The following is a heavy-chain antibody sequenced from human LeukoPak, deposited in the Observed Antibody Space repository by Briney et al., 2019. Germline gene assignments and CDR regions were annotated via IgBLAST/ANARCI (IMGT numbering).Heavy chain of an antibody. Sequence: GESLKISCKGSGYSFNTYWIAWVRQMPGKGLEWMGIIYPGDSDTRYSPPFQGQVSISADKSINTACLQWSSLKASDTAIYYCARRQYCSGGDCYSGAFDIWGQGTMVTVSS. V-gene: IGHV5-51*01. J-gene: IGHJ3*02. CDR2: IYPGDSDT. D-gene: IGHD2-15*01. CDR3: ARRQYCSGGDCYSGAFDI. CDR1: GYSFNTYW.